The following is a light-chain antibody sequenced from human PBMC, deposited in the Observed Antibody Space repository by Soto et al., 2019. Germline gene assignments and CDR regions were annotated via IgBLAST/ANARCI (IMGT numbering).Light chain of an antibody. J-gene: IGKJ2*01. V-gene: IGKV1-5*03. CDR3: LQYNSFPYI. CDR2: KVS. Sequence: DIQMTQSPSTLSASIGDRVIITCRSHESINSRLAWFQQKPGTAPKLLIYKVSILEVGVTSRFSSSGSGTEFTLTISSLQPDDFATYYCLQYNSFPYIFAQGTKLET. CDR1: ESINSR.